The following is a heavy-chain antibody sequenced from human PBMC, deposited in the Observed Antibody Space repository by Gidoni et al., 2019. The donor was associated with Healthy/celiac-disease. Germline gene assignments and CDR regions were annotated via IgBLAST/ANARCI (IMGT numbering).Heavy chain of an antibody. CDR3: TAYSSSWYRRGSSEYFQH. J-gene: IGHJ1*01. CDR1: GFTSSSYA. CDR2: ISYDGSNK. Sequence: QVQLVESGGGVVQPGRSLRLSCAASGFTSSSYAMHWVRQAPGKGLEWVAVISYDGSNKYYADSVKGRFTISRDNSKNTLYLQMNSLRAEDTAVYYCTAYSSSWYRRGSSEYFQHWGQGTLVTVSS. V-gene: IGHV3-30-3*01. D-gene: IGHD6-13*01.